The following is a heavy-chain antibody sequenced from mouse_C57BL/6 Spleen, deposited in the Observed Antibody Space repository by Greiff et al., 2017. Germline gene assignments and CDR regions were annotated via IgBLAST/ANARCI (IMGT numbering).Heavy chain of an antibody. CDR3: ARRRLLNYFDY. V-gene: IGHV1-19*01. CDR1: GYTFTDYY. J-gene: IGHJ2*01. D-gene: IGHD2-1*01. Sequence: EVQLQESGPVLVKPGASVKMSCKASGYTFTDYYMNWVKQSHGKSLEWIGVINPYNGGTSYNQKFKGKATLTVDKSSSTAYMELNSLTSEDSAVYYCARRRLLNYFDYWGQGTTLTVAS. CDR2: INPYNGGT.